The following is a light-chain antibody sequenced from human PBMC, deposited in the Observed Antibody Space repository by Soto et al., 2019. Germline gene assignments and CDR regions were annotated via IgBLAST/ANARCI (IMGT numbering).Light chain of an antibody. CDR2: DDN. CDR1: YIETKR. Sequence: SYELTQPPSVSVTPGQTARITCGGKYIETKRVHWYQQKPGQAPLLVVYDDNDRPSGIPERFSGSNSGNTATLIISKVEAGDEADYYCQVWDSYTDHRVFGGGTKLTVL. V-gene: IGLV3-21*02. J-gene: IGLJ3*02. CDR3: QVWDSYTDHRV.